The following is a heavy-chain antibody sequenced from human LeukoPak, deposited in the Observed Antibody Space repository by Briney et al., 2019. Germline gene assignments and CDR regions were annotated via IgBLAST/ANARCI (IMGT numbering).Heavy chain of an antibody. J-gene: IGHJ4*02. V-gene: IGHV4-59*01. CDR3: ARGYSSGRVDC. CDR2: IYYSGST. CDR1: GGPISSYY. D-gene: IGHD6-25*01. Sequence: SETLSLTCTVSGGPISSYYWTWIRQPPGKGLEWIGYIYYSGSTNYNPSLKSRVTISVDTSKNQFSLKLSSVTAADTAVYYCARGYSSGRVDCWGQGTLVTVSS.